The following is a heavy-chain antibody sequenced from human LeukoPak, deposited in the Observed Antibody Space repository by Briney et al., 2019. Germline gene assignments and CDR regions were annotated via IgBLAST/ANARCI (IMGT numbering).Heavy chain of an antibody. V-gene: IGHV4-39*01. CDR3: ARHHDYGDYFYYGMDV. J-gene: IGHJ6*02. D-gene: IGHD4-17*01. CDR2: IYSSGST. CDR1: GGSISGSSYY. Sequence: SETLSLTCTVSGGSISGSSYYWGWIRQPPGKGLEWIGSIYSSGSTYYNPSLKSRVTISVDTSKNQFSLRLSPVTAADTAVYYCARHHDYGDYFYYGMDVWGQGTTVTVSS.